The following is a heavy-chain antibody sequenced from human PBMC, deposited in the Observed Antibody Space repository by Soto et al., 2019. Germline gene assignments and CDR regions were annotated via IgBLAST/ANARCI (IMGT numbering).Heavy chain of an antibody. J-gene: IGHJ6*02. V-gene: IGHV3-53*01. CDR1: GFPVSMHS. CDR3: ARDSLPSGRRALDV. Sequence: GGSLRLSCAASGFPVSMHSMNLVRQSPGKGLEWVSFIYSGADTYYADSVKGRFTISIDNSKSTMSLQMKSLRTEDTAVYYCARDSLPSGRRALDVWGQGNPVTVSS. D-gene: IGHD3-10*01. CDR2: IYSGADT.